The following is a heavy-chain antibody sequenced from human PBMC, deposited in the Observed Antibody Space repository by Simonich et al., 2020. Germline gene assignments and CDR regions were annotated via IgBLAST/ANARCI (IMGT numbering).Heavy chain of an antibody. CDR3: ARVGYSNYYYYGMDV. CDR2: IYHSGST. CDR1: GYSISSGYY. V-gene: IGHV4-38-2*01. D-gene: IGHD6-13*01. J-gene: IGHJ6*02. Sequence: QVQLQESGPGLVKPSETLSLTCAVSGYSISSGYYWGWIRQPPGKGLEWIGSIYHSGSTYYTPSLQSRVTISVDTSKNQFSLKLSSVTAADTAVYYWARVGYSNYYYYGMDVWGQGTTVTVSS.